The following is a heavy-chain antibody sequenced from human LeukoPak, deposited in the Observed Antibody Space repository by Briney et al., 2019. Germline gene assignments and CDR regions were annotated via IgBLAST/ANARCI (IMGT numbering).Heavy chain of an antibody. J-gene: IGHJ4*02. CDR1: GYTFTGYY. CDR3: ARPPPSSSWPPEAY. Sequence: GASVKVSCKASGYTFTGYYMHWVRQAPGQGLEWMGRINPNSGGTNYAQKFQGRVTMTRDTSISTAYMELSRLRSDDTAVYYCARPPPSSSWPPEAYWGQGTLVTVSS. CDR2: INPNSGGT. V-gene: IGHV1-2*06. D-gene: IGHD6-13*01.